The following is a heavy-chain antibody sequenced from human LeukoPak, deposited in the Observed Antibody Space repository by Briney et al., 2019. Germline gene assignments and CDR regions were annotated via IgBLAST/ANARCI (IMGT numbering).Heavy chain of an antibody. CDR1: GFTFSSYA. D-gene: IGHD6-19*01. V-gene: IGHV3-30*04. Sequence: GGSLRLSCAASGFTFSSYAMHWVRQAPGKGLEWVAVISYDGSNKYYADSVKGRFTISRDNSKNTLYLQMNSLRAEDTAVYYCAKDSIQFGWDQDAFDIWGQGTMLTVSS. CDR2: ISYDGSNK. CDR3: AKDSIQFGWDQDAFDI. J-gene: IGHJ3*02.